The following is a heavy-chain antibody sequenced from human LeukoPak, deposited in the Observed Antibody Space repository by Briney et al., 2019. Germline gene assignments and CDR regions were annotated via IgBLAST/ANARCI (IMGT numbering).Heavy chain of an antibody. CDR2: IKRKADGGTT. J-gene: IGHJ4*02. V-gene: IGHV3-15*01. CDR1: GFTFSNGW. CDR3: TTDSRYSYGYCDY. D-gene: IGHD5-18*01. Sequence: GSLRLSCEASGFTFSNGWMSWVRQAPGKGLEWVGRIKRKADGGTTEYAAPVRGRFTISRDDSKNTLYLQMNSLKTEDTAVYYCTTDSRYSYGYCDYWGQGTLVTVSS.